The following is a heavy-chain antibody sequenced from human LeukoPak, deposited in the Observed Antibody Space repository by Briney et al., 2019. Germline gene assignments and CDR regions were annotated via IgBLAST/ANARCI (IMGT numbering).Heavy chain of an antibody. Sequence: PSETLSLTCIVSGDSISSGHYYWNWIRQSAGKGLEWIGYISSRGTSTYNPSLKSPVTISKDTSKNQFSLRLNSVTAADTAVYYCARASFGELFFDYWGQGALVTVSS. CDR2: ISSRGTS. D-gene: IGHD3-10*01. J-gene: IGHJ4*02. CDR1: GDSISSGHYY. CDR3: ARASFGELFFDY. V-gene: IGHV4-61*10.